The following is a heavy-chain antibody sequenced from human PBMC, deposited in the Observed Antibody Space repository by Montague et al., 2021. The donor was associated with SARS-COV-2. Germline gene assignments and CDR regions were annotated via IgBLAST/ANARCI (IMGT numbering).Heavy chain of an antibody. Sequence: SETLSLTCSVSSGSIISSGYYWGWIRQSPGKELEWIGNIYYSGTTYYNPSLQSRGTISVDMSKNHLSLRLSSVTAADTAVYFCARGMIRGVTTPFDYWGQGSQVTVSS. J-gene: IGHJ4*02. CDR1: SGSIISSGYY. CDR3: ARGMIRGVTTPFDY. V-gene: IGHV4-39*02. D-gene: IGHD3-10*01. CDR2: IYYSGTT.